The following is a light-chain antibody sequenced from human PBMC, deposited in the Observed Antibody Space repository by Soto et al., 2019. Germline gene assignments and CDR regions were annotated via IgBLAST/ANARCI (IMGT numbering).Light chain of an antibody. CDR2: DAS. Sequence: EIVLTQSPATLSLSPGERATLSCRASQSVSSYLTWYQQKPGQAPRLLIYDASIRATGISGRFSGRGSGTDFTLTISSLEPEDFAVYYCQQRSDWPVTFGPGTRVDIK. J-gene: IGKJ3*01. V-gene: IGKV3-11*01. CDR1: QSVSSY. CDR3: QQRSDWPVT.